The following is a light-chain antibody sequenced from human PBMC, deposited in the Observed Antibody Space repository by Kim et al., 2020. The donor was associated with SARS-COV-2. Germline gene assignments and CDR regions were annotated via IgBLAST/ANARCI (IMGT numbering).Light chain of an antibody. J-gene: IGKJ4*01. Sequence: PGERATLACRASQSISGSYLAWYQQKPGQAPRLLIFGASRRATGIPDRFSGSGSGTDFTLTISRLEPEDFAVYHCQQYGTSPQVTFGGGTKVDIK. CDR1: QSISGSY. CDR3: QQYGTSPQVT. CDR2: GAS. V-gene: IGKV3-20*01.